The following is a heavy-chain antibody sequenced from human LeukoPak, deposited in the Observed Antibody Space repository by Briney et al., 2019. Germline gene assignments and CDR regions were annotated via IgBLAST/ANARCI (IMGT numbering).Heavy chain of an antibody. Sequence: VASVKVSCKASGYTFTSYAMHWVRQAPGQRLEWMGWINAGNGNTNYAQKLQGRVTMTTDTSTSTAYMNLRSLRSDDTAVYYCAREVPYDTSRYYQPFDYWGQGTLVAVSS. D-gene: IGHD3-22*01. CDR1: GYTFTSYA. CDR3: AREVPYDTSRYYQPFDY. V-gene: IGHV1-3*01. J-gene: IGHJ4*02. CDR2: INAGNGNT.